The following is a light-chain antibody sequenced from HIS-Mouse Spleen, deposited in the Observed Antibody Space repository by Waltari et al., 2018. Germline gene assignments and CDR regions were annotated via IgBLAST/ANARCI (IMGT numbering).Light chain of an antibody. Sequence: SYELTQPPSVSVSPGQTARITCSGDALPKQSAYWYQQRPGQAPVLVIYKDSERPSGIPGRFSGSSSGTTVTLTISGVQAEDEADYYCQSADSSGTYWVFGGGTKLTVL. CDR1: ALPKQS. V-gene: IGLV3-25*03. J-gene: IGLJ3*02. CDR3: QSADSSGTYWV. CDR2: KDS.